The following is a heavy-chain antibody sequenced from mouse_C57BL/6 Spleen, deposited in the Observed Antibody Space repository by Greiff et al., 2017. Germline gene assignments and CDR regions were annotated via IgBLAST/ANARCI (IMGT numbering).Heavy chain of an antibody. CDR3: ARWITTVVAPYYYAMDY. D-gene: IGHD1-1*01. CDR2: INPNNGGT. Sequence: VQLQQSGPELVKPGASVKMSCKASGYTFTDYNMHWVKQSHGKSLEWIGYINPNNGGTSYNQKFKGKATLTVNKSSSTAYMELRSLTSEDSAVYYCARWITTVVAPYYYAMDYWGQGTSVTVSS. V-gene: IGHV1-22*01. J-gene: IGHJ4*01. CDR1: GYTFTDYN.